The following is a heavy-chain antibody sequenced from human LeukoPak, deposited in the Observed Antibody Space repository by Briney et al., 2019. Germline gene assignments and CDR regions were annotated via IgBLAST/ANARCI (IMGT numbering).Heavy chain of an antibody. CDR3: ARDLSYSSGWYDY. CDR1: GFIFSSHG. J-gene: IGHJ4*02. D-gene: IGHD6-19*01. CDR2: ISSSSSTI. V-gene: IGHV3-48*04. Sequence: GGSLRLSCAASGFIFSSHGMNWVRQAPGKGLEWVSYISSSSSTIYYADSVKGRFTISRDNAKNSLYLQMNSLRAEDTAVYYCARDLSYSSGWYDYWGQGTLVTVSS.